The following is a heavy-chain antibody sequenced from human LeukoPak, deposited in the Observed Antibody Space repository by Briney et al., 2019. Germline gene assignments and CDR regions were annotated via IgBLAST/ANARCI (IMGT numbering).Heavy chain of an antibody. V-gene: IGHV3-21*01. D-gene: IGHD3-22*01. Sequence: GGSLRLSCAASGLTFSSYSMTWVRQAPGKGLEWVASISSPSSYIYYADSVKGRFTISRDNAKNSLYLQMNSLRAEDTAVYYCARETYYYDTQAFDIWGQGTMVTVSS. CDR1: GLTFSSYS. CDR2: ISSPSSYI. CDR3: ARETYYYDTQAFDI. J-gene: IGHJ3*02.